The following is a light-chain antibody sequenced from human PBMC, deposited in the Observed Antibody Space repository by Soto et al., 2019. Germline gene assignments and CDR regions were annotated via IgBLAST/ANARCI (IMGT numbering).Light chain of an antibody. CDR1: SIDVGAYNY. CDR3: GSYSSSITVV. CDR2: EVS. Sequence: QSVLTQPASVSGSPGQSITISCTGTSIDVGAYNYVSWYQQHPGKAPKLMIYEVSNRPSGVSNRFSGSKSGNTASLTISGLQAEDEADYYCGSYSSSITVVFGGGTKVTVL. V-gene: IGLV2-14*01. J-gene: IGLJ2*01.